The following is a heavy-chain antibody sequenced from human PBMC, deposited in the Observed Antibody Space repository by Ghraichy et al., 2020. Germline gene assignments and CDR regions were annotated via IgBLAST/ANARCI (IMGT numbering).Heavy chain of an antibody. J-gene: IGHJ5*02. V-gene: IGHV1-24*01. CDR3: AKGFPYYYATSGLALGA. Sequence: ASVKVSCKVSGHPYIELSIHWVRQAPGKGLEWMGGFDPEDDEPKYAQKFQGRVTMTEDTSADIAYMELTSLRFDDTAAYYCAKGFPYYYATSGLALGAWGQGTLVIVSS. D-gene: IGHD3-22*01. CDR2: FDPEDDEP. CDR1: GHPYIELS.